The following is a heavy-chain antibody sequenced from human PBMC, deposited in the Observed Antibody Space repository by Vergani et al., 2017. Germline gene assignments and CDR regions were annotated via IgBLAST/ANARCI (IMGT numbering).Heavy chain of an antibody. V-gene: IGHV3-7*01. Sequence: EVQLVESGGGVVQPGGSLRLSCAASGFTFDDYAMHWVRQAPGKGLEWVANIKQDGSEKYYVDSVKGRFTISRDNAKNSLYLQMNSLRAEDTAVYYCARDPDLYYDFWSGYYTGIGAFDIWGQGTMVTVSS. D-gene: IGHD3-3*01. CDR1: GFTFDDYA. CDR3: ARDPDLYYDFWSGYYTGIGAFDI. J-gene: IGHJ3*02. CDR2: IKQDGSEK.